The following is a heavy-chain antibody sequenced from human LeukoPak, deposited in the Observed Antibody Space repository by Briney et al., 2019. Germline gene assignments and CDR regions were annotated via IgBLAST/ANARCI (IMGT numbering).Heavy chain of an antibody. J-gene: IGHJ6*04. V-gene: IGHV3-48*04. D-gene: IGHD3-10*02. CDR3: AELGITMIGGV. CDR2: ISSSGSTI. Sequence: GGSLRLSCVASGFTFSSYWMTWVRQAPGKGLEWVSYISSSGSTIYYADSVKGRFTISRDNAKNSLYLQMNSLRAEDTAVYYCAELGITMIGGVWGKGTTVTISS. CDR1: GFTFSSYW.